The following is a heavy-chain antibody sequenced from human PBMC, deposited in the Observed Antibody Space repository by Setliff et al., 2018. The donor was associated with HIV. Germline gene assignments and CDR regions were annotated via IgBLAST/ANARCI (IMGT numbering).Heavy chain of an antibody. CDR1: GDSINSGTYY. D-gene: IGHD3-3*01. CDR2: LHLSGDT. CDR3: ARHKTLRFLNLLTSGWFDP. V-gene: IGHV4-61*02. Sequence: SETLSLTCTVSGDSINSGTYYWSWIRQPAGKGLEWIGRLHLSGDTNYNPSLKSRVTISADTSKNQFSLNLSSVTAADTAIYYCARHKTLRFLNLLTSGWFDPWGQGALVTVSS. J-gene: IGHJ5*02.